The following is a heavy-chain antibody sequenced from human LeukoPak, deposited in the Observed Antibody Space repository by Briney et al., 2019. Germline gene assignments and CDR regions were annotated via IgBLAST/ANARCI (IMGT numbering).Heavy chain of an antibody. CDR2: ISYDGSNK. CDR3: ARAALGNYYYFDY. CDR1: GFTFSSYG. J-gene: IGHJ4*02. Sequence: GRSLRLSCAASGFTFSSYGMHWVRQAPGKGLEWVAVISYDGSNKYYADSVKGRFTISRDNSKNTLYLQMNSLRAEDTAVYYCARAALGNYYYFDYWGQGTLVTVSS. V-gene: IGHV3-30*03. D-gene: IGHD1-7*01.